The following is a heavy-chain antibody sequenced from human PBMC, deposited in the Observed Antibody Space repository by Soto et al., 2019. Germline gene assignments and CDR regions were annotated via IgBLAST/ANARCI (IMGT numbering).Heavy chain of an antibody. Sequence: LRLSCEASGFIFSTYGMHWVRQAPGKGLEWVAVISYDGRNKQYADFVKGRFTISRDNSKRTMSLQMHSLRVEDTAVYYCARGPYGGYNYGTIDYWGQGSLVTVSS. CDR2: ISYDGRNK. CDR1: GFIFSTYG. V-gene: IGHV3-30*03. J-gene: IGHJ4*02. D-gene: IGHD5-18*01. CDR3: ARGPYGGYNYGTIDY.